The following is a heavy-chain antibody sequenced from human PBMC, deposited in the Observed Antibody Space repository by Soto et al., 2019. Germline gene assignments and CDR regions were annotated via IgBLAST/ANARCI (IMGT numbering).Heavy chain of an antibody. Sequence: LSLTSTVSGNSLSSGGEYWSWIRQHPGKGLEWVGYIYFTGSTLYNPSLKSRLAMSLDTSKNQFPLRLTSVTAADTAVYFCARDWGSSGCPNWGQGTLVTVSS. CDR2: IYFTGST. CDR1: GNSLSSGGEY. D-gene: IGHD6-19*01. V-gene: IGHV4-31*03. CDR3: ARDWGSSGCPN. J-gene: IGHJ4*02.